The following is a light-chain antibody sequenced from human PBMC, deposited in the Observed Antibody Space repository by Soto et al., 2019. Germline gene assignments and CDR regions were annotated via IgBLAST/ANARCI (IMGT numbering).Light chain of an antibody. V-gene: IGLV7-46*01. J-gene: IGLJ1*01. CDR2: DTD. CDR1: TGPVTNGHF. CDR3: LLSYTGRLYV. Sequence: QAVVTQEPSLTVSPGGTVTLTCCSSTGPVTNGHFPYWFQQKPGQAPSPRIYDTDNKHSWTPARFSASLLGDKAALTLSGALPADEADYYCLLSYTGRLYVFGPGTKVTVL.